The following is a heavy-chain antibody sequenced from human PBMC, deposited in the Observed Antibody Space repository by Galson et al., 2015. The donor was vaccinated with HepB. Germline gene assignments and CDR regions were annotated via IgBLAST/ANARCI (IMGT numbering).Heavy chain of an antibody. V-gene: IGHV3-15*01. J-gene: IGHJ4*02. CDR3: AKLVRYYDSTNYPDY. Sequence: SLRLSCAASGFIFSKAWMSWVRQAPGKGLEWVGRIKSKSDDGTTDYAAPVSGRFTVSRDDSRDTLYLHMNSLRPEDTAVYYCAKLVRYYDSTNYPDYWGQGTLVTVSS. CDR1: GFIFSKAW. CDR2: IKSKSDDGTT. D-gene: IGHD3-22*01.